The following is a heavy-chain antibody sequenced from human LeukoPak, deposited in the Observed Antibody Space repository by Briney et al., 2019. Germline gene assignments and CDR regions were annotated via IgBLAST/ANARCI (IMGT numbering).Heavy chain of an antibody. D-gene: IGHD4-23*01. J-gene: IGHJ4*02. CDR1: GFTFTNYA. CDR3: AKNIGGFDY. Sequence: GGSLRLSCAASGFTFTNYAMTWVRQAPGKGLEWVSSISASGVMTYYADSVKGRFTVSRDNSKNSLYLQMSSLTAADTAVYYCAKNIGGFDYWGQGTLVTVSS. CDR2: ISASGVMT. V-gene: IGHV3-23*01.